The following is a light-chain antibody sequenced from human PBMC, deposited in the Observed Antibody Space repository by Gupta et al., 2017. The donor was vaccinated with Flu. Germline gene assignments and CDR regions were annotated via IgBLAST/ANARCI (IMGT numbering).Light chain of an antibody. CDR2: TTS. CDR3: QQSRSFPYS. V-gene: IGKV1-39*01. J-gene: IGKJ2*03. Sequence: DIQMTQSPSSLSASVGDRVTITCRASQNIDDIFLNWYQMKPGRGPKVLIYTTSSLQSGVPSRFSGSGSGTDFTLTISSLQPGDFATYFCQQSRSFPYSFGQGTKLEI. CDR1: QNIDDIF.